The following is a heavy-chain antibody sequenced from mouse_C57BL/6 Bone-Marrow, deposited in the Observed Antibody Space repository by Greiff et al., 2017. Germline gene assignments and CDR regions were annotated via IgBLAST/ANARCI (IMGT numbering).Heavy chain of an antibody. CDR1: GYSFTGYY. CDR3: ARIEGYNLDYYAMDY. Sequence: VQLQQSGPELVKPGASVKISCKASGYSFTGYYMNWVKQSPEKSLEWIGEINPSTGGTSYNQKFKAKATLTVDQSSSTAYMQLKSLTSEDSAVYYYARIEGYNLDYYAMDYWGQGTSVTVSS. D-gene: IGHD2-3*01. CDR2: INPSTGGT. J-gene: IGHJ4*01. V-gene: IGHV1-42*01.